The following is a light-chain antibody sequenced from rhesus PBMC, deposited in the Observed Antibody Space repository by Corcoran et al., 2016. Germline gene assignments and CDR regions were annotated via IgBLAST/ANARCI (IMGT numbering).Light chain of an antibody. V-gene: IGKV1-21*01. CDR3: QQYNSAPFS. CDR1: QGISSW. Sequence: DIQMTQSPSSLSASVGDRVTITCRASQGISSWLAWYPQKPGNAPKLLIYKASSLQSGVPSRFSGSGSGTDFTLTSISLQPEDCATYYCQQYNSAPFSFVQGTKVEIK. CDR2: KAS. J-gene: IGKJ2*01.